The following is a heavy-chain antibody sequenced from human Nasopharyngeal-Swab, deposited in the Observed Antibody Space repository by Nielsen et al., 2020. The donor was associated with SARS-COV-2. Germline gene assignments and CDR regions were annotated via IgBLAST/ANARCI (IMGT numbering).Heavy chain of an antibody. CDR2: IYYSGST. Sequence: SETLSLTCTVSGGSILLRLSSWFFIRQPPGKGLEWIGSIYYSGSTYYNPSLKSRVTISVDTSKNQFSLKLSSVTAADTAVYYCATFDYYDSSWGQGTLVTVSS. CDR3: ATFDYYDSS. J-gene: IGHJ4*02. D-gene: IGHD3-22*01. V-gene: IGHV4-39*01. CDR1: GGSILLRLSS.